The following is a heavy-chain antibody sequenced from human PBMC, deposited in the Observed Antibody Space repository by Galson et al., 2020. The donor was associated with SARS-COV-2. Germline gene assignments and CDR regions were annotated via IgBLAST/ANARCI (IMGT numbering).Heavy chain of an antibody. V-gene: IGHV4-59*08. J-gene: IGHJ3*02. CDR2: VSYNGDT. CDR3: AGHLKGPVWFGELFPGGAFDI. D-gene: IGHD3-10*01. CDR1: GGSISSSY. Sequence: ASETPSLTCAVSGGSISSSYWSWIRQPPGKGLEWVGYVSYNGDTHYNPSLESRVTISADTSKNQFSLKMRSVTAADTAVYFCAGHLKGPVWFGELFPGGAFDIWGQGKMVTVSS.